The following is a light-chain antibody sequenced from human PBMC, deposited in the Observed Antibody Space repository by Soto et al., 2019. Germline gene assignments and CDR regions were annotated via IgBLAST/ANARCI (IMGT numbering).Light chain of an antibody. V-gene: IGKV3-11*01. Sequence: EIVLTQSPATLSLSPGERATLSCRASQSVGTYFAWYQQKPGRAPMLLIYDSSNRATGIPARFSGSGSWTDFTLTISSLEPEDFAVYYCQQRSDWPSTFGGGTKVEIK. CDR2: DSS. CDR3: QQRSDWPST. J-gene: IGKJ4*01. CDR1: QSVGTY.